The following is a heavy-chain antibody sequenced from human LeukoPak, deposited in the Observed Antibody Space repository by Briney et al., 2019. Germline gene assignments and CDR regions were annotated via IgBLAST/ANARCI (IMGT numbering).Heavy chain of an antibody. D-gene: IGHD1-26*01. CDR1: GLTLSSYS. J-gene: IGHJ6*03. CDR2: ISSSSSYI. Sequence: GGSLRLSCAASGLTLSSYSMNWVRQAPGKGLEWVSSISSSSSYIYYADSVKGRFTISRDNAKNSLYLQMNSLRAEDTAVYYCARGQWELLSYYYMDVWGKGTTVTVSS. CDR3: ARGQWELLSYYYMDV. V-gene: IGHV3-21*01.